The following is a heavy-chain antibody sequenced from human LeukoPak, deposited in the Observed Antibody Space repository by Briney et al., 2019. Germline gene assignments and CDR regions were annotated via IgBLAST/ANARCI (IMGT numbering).Heavy chain of an antibody. CDR1: GGSITSSSYS. CDR2: MHYSGSS. J-gene: IGHJ4*02. V-gene: IGHV4-39*07. Sequence: PSETLSLTCSVSGGSITSSSYSWGWIRQPPGKGLEWIGTMHYSGSSYYNPSLKSRVTISVDTSKNQFSLKLSSVTAADTAVYYCARAPAVVVPAAISVPRTCYFDYWGQGTLVTVSS. CDR3: ARAPAVVVPAAISVPRTCYFDY. D-gene: IGHD2-2*01.